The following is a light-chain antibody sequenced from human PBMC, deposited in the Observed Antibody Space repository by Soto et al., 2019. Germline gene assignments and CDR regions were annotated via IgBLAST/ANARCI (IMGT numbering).Light chain of an antibody. J-gene: IGLJ1*01. CDR2: DVS. Sequence: QSVLTQPASVSGSPGQSITISCTGTSSDVGGYDYVSWYQQRPGKAPKLMIYDVSNRPSGVSDRFSGSKSGNTASLTISGLQAEDEADYYCSSHTSNSTPYVFGTGTKVTVL. CDR1: SSDVGGYDY. CDR3: SSHTSNSTPYV. V-gene: IGLV2-14*01.